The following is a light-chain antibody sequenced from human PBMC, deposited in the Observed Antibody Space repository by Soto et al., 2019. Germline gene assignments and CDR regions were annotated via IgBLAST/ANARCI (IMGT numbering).Light chain of an antibody. CDR2: EVS. CDR3: CSYAGSSTYV. Sequence: QSALTQPASVSGSPGQSITISCTGTSSDVGSYNLVSWYQQHPGKAPKLMIYEVSKRPSGVSNRFSGCKSGNTASLTISGRQAEDEADYYCCSYAGSSTYVFGTGTKLTVL. V-gene: IGLV2-23*02. CDR1: SSDVGSYNL. J-gene: IGLJ1*01.